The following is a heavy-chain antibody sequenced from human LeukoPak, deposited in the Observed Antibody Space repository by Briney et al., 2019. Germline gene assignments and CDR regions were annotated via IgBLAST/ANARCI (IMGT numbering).Heavy chain of an antibody. V-gene: IGHV4-59*01. D-gene: IGHD3-22*01. Sequence: SGTLSLTCTVSGGSISSYYWSWIRQPPGKGLEWIGYIYYSGSTNYNPSLKSRVTISVDTSKNQFSLKLSSVTAADTAVYYCARAQRGSSGYYYYYYGMDVWGQGTTVTVSS. CDR1: GGSISSYY. CDR2: IYYSGST. J-gene: IGHJ6*02. CDR3: ARAQRGSSGYYYYYYGMDV.